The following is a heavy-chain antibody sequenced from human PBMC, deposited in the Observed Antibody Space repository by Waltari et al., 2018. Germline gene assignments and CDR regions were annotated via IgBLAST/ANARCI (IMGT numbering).Heavy chain of an antibody. V-gene: IGHV1-69*12. D-gene: IGHD3-16*01. CDR3: ARRQLGGAFDP. CDR2: IIPIFGTAP. CDR1: GGPFGRYA. Sequence: QVQLVQSGAEVRKPGSPVKVPCTASGGPFGRYALTSLRQAPGEGLEWMGGIIPIFGTAPNYAQKFQGRLTITADESTATVYMDLSSLRSDDTAVYYCARRQLGGAFDPWGQGTLVTVSS. J-gene: IGHJ5*02.